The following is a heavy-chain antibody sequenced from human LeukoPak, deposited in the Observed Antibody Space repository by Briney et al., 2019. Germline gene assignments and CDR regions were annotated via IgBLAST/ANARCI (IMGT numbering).Heavy chain of an antibody. CDR1: GYTFTSYY. CDR3: ARGDGDYAGFDP. J-gene: IGHJ5*02. D-gene: IGHD4-17*01. CDR2: INPRDGST. Sequence: RASVKVSCKASGYTFTSYYIHWVRQAPGQGLEWMGIINPRDGSTSYAQKYQGRVTMTRDTSTSTVYMELSSLRSEDTAVYYCARGDGDYAGFDPWGQGTLVTVCS. V-gene: IGHV1-46*01.